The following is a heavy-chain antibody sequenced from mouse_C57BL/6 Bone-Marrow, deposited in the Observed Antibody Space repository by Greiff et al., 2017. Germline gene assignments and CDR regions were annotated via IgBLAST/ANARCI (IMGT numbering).Heavy chain of an antibody. V-gene: IGHV5-17*01. CDR1: GFTFSDYG. D-gene: IGHD1-1*01. CDR3: ARPGTTVVAHYFDY. CDR2: ISSGSSTI. J-gene: IGHJ2*01. Sequence: EVKVEESGGGLVKPGGSLKLSCAASGFTFSDYGMHWVRQAPEKGLEWVAYISSGSSTIYYADTVKGRFTISRDNAKNTLFLQMTSLRSEDTAMYYCARPGTTVVAHYFDYWGQGTTLTVSS.